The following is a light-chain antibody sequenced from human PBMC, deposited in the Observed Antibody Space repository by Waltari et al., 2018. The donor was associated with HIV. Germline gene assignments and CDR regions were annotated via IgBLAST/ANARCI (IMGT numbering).Light chain of an antibody. V-gene: IGLV3-1*01. J-gene: IGLJ1*01. Sequence: SYELTQPPSVSVSPGPTASITCPGDKLGDKYVCWYQQKPGQSPVLVLYQDTKRPSGIPERFSGSNSGNTATLTISGTQAMDEADYYCQAWDTATGVFGTGTKVTVL. CDR3: QAWDTATGV. CDR2: QDT. CDR1: KLGDKY.